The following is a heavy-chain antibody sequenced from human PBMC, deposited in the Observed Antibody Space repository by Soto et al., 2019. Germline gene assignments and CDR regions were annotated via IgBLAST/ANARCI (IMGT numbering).Heavy chain of an antibody. Sequence: GASVKVSCKASGGTFSSYAISWVRQAPGQGLEWMGGIIPIFGTANYAQKFQGRVTITADESTSTAYMELSSLRSEDTAVYYCERVGRYQLRNNWLDPWGQGTLVTVYS. V-gene: IGHV1-69*13. CDR1: GGTFSSYA. D-gene: IGHD2-2*01. CDR2: IIPIFGTA. CDR3: ERVGRYQLRNNWLDP. J-gene: IGHJ5*02.